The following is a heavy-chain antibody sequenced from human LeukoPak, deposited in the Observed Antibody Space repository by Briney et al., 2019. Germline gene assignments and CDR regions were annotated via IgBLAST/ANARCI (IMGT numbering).Heavy chain of an antibody. CDR3: ARLLHTQTRRDSGYGSSWYEDY. Sequence: SETLSLTCTVSGGPISSYYWSWIRQPPGKGLEWIGYIYYSGSTKYNPSLKSRVTISVDTSKNQFSLKLSSVTAADTAVYYCARLLHTQTRRDSGYGSSWYEDYWGQGTLVTVS. V-gene: IGHV4-59*08. D-gene: IGHD6-13*01. CDR2: IYYSGST. CDR1: GGPISSYY. J-gene: IGHJ4*02.